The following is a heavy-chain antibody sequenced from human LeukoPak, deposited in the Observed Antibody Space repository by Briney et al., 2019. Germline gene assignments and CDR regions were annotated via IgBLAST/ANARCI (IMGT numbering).Heavy chain of an antibody. J-gene: IGHJ5*02. CDR2: IIPIFGTA. CDR3: ARGPGGKTLNNWFDP. V-gene: IGHV1-69*13. Sequence: EASVKVSCKASGGTFSSYAISWVRQAPGQGLEWMGGIIPIFGTANYAQKFQGRVTITADESTSTAYMELSSLRSEDTAVCYCARGPGGKTLNNWFDPWGQGTLVTVSS. D-gene: IGHD3-16*01. CDR1: GGTFSSYA.